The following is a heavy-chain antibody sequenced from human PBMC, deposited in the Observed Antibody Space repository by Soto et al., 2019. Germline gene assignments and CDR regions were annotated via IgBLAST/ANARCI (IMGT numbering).Heavy chain of an antibody. CDR2: IYWDDDE. Sequence: ITLKESGPTLVKPTQTLTLTCTFSGFSLNTGGVGVGWVRQPRGKAMEWLALIYWDDDERYRPSLRSRLNITXEXXXNXXVLTMPNMDPEDPATYYCVRNWRYYGGDYYYGMDAWGQGTTVTVSS. D-gene: IGHD3-10*01. CDR1: GFSLNTGGVG. V-gene: IGHV2-5*02. CDR3: VRNWRYYGGDYYYGMDA. J-gene: IGHJ6*02.